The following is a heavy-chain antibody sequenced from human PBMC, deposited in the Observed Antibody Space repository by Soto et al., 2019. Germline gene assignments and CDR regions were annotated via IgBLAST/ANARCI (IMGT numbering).Heavy chain of an antibody. D-gene: IGHD3-3*01. Sequence: LKISCKGSGYSFTSYWIGWVRQMPGKGLEWMGIIYPGDSDTRYSPSFQGQVTISADKSISTAYLQWSSLKASDTAMYYCARPHYDFWSGYDYWGQGTLVTVSA. V-gene: IGHV5-51*01. CDR3: ARPHYDFWSGYDY. J-gene: IGHJ4*02. CDR2: IYPGDSDT. CDR1: GYSFTSYW.